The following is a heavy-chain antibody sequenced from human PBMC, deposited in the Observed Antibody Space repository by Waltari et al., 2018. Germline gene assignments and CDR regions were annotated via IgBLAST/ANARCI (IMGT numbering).Heavy chain of an antibody. CDR2: IKEDGSDK. D-gene: IGHD3-3*01. CDR1: GFPFNNYW. CDR3: ARDAMRDGDFDY. V-gene: IGHV3-7*01. J-gene: IGHJ4*02. Sequence: EVQLVESGGGLVQPGGSLRLSCAASGFPFNNYWMSWVRQAPGKGLEWVANIKEDGSDKHYVESVKGRFTISRDNAKNSLYLQMNSLRAEDTAVYYCARDAMRDGDFDYWGQGALVTVSS.